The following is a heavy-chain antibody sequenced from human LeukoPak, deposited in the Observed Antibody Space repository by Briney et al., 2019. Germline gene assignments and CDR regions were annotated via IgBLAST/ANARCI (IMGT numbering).Heavy chain of an antibody. CDR2: ISNNGSYT. Sequence: KPGGSLRLSCAASGFTFSDYYMSWIRQAPGKGLEWVSYISNNGSYTKYADSVKGRFTISRDNAKNSLYLQMNSLRAEDTAVYYCARDTYSSSHEYFQHWGQGTLVTVSS. CDR1: GFTFSDYY. J-gene: IGHJ1*01. V-gene: IGHV3-11*05. CDR3: ARDTYSSSHEYFQH. D-gene: IGHD6-13*01.